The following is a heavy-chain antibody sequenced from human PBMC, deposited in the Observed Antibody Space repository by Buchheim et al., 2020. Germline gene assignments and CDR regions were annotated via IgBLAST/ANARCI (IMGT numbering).Heavy chain of an antibody. CDR2: IRSSGTTT. D-gene: IGHD3-10*01. Sequence: EVQLVESGGNLVQPGGSLRLSCAASGFTFSSYEMNWVRQAPGKGLEWVSNIRSSGTTTYYADSVKGRFTISRDNAKNSLYLQMNTLRPEDTAVYYCARSEGGGHDFFDYWGQGTL. J-gene: IGHJ4*02. CDR3: ARSEGGGHDFFDY. V-gene: IGHV3-48*03. CDR1: GFTFSSYE.